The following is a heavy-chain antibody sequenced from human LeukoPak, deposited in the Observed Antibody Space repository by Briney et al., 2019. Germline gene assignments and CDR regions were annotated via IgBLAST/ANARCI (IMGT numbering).Heavy chain of an antibody. V-gene: IGHV3-7*01. CDR2: IKQDGSEK. CDR1: GFTFSSYW. Sequence: GGSLRLSCAASGFTFSSYWMSWVRQAPGKGLEWVANIKQDGSEKYYVDSVKGRFTISRDNAKNSLYLQMNSLRAEDTAVYYCAKFGSGSYFSPPQDYYYYYMDVWGKGTTVTISS. D-gene: IGHD3-10*01. J-gene: IGHJ6*03. CDR3: AKFGSGSYFSPPQDYYYYYMDV.